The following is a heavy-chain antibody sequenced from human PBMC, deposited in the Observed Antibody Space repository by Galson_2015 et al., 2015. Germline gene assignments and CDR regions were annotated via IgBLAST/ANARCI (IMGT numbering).Heavy chain of an antibody. V-gene: IGHV3-9*01. D-gene: IGHD3-16*02. J-gene: IGHJ3*02. CDR3: AKDIGRVTGAFDI. CDR2: ISWNSGSI. CDR1: GVTFDDYA. Sequence: ALRLCCEASGVTFDDYAMHWVRQAPGQGLEWVSGISWNSGSIGYADSVKGRFTISRDNAKNSLYLQVNSLRAEDTALYHCAKDIGRVTGAFDIWGQGTMVTVSS.